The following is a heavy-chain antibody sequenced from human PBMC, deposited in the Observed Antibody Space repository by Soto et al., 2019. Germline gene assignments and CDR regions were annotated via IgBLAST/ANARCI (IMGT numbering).Heavy chain of an antibody. CDR2: ISAYNGNT. V-gene: IGHV1-18*01. Sequence: ASVKVSCKASGYTFTSYAMHWVRQAPGQGLEWMGWISAYNGNTNYAQNFQGRVTMTTDTSTSTAYMELRSLRSDDTAVYYCARAATPIDYSGQAPLPTVSS. CDR3: ARAATPIDY. J-gene: IGHJ4*02. CDR1: GYTFTSYA.